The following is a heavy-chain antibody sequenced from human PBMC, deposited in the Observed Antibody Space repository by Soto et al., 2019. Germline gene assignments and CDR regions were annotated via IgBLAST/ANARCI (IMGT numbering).Heavy chain of an antibody. J-gene: IGHJ3*01. D-gene: IGHD1-1*01. Sequence: GGSLRLSCAASGFTVSSNYMSWVRQAPGKGLEWVSVIYSGGSTYYADSVKGRFTISRDNSKNTLYLQMNSLRAEDTAVYYCARDRRGYNVNDAFYVWGQGTMVTVSS. V-gene: IGHV3-66*01. CDR2: IYSGGST. CDR3: ARDRRGYNVNDAFYV. CDR1: GFTVSSNY.